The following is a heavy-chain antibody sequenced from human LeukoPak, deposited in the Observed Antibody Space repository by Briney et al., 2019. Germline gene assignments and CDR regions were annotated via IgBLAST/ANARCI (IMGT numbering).Heavy chain of an antibody. Sequence: SETLSLTCTVSGVSISSSNSYWGWIRQPPGKGLEWIGSIYYSGNTYYNASLKSQVSISIDTSKNQFSLKLSSVTAADTAVYYCARGGLDWFDPWGQGTLVTVSS. V-gene: IGHV4-39*07. CDR2: IYYSGNT. CDR1: GVSISSSNSY. CDR3: ARGGLDWFDP. J-gene: IGHJ5*02.